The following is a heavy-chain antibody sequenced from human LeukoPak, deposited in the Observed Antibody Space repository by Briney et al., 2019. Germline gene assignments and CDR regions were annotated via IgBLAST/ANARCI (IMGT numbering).Heavy chain of an antibody. V-gene: IGHV3-30*04. CDR3: ARVQRAGDLESFGMDV. CDR1: GFTFSSYA. J-gene: IGHJ6*02. Sequence: PGGSLRLSCAASGFTFSSYAMNWVRQAPGKGLEWVSAITADGSNKYYADSVRGRFTISRDISKNTLYLEMSSLRGEDTALYYCARVQRAGDLESFGMDVRGQGTTVTVSS. CDR2: ITADGSNK. D-gene: IGHD3-10*01.